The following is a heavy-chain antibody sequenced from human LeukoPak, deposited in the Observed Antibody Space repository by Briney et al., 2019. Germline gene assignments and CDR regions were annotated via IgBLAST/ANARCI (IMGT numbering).Heavy chain of an antibody. CDR2: IYYSGST. CDR1: GGSISSGGYY. D-gene: IGHD3-3*01. Sequence: PSQTLSLTCTVSGGSISSGGYYWSWIRQPPGKGLEWIGYIYYSGSTYYNPSLKSRVTISVDTSKNQFSLKLSSVTAADTAVYYCARDLAYYDFWSGYTYYYGMDVWGQGTTVTVSS. CDR3: ARDLAYYDFWSGYTYYYGMDV. J-gene: IGHJ6*02. V-gene: IGHV4-30-4*01.